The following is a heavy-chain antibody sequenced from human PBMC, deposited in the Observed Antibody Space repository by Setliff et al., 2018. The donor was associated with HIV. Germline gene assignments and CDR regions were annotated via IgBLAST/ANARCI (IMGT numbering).Heavy chain of an antibody. CDR1: GGSISSHY. D-gene: IGHD1-1*01. CDR3: ARRGLDTTLVDAFDI. CDR2: IYYSGRT. Sequence: SETLSLTCTVSGGSISSHYWSWIRQHPGKGLEWIGYIYYSGRTYYNPSLKSRVAISLDTSKNQFSLKLSSVTAADTAVYYCARRGLDTTLVDAFDIWGQGTMVTVSS. V-gene: IGHV4-59*06. J-gene: IGHJ3*02.